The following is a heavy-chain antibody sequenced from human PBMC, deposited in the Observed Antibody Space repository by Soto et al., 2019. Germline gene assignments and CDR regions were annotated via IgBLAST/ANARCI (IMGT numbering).Heavy chain of an antibody. Sequence: EVRLLESGGGLVQPGGSLRLSCAASGFTFSSYAMSWVRQAPGKGLEWVSTISGSGGGTYYADSMKGRFTISRDNSKNTLYLQMYSLRVEDTAIYYCARESDHWGQGTLVTVSS. CDR1: GFTFSSYA. V-gene: IGHV3-23*01. CDR2: ISGSGGGT. CDR3: ARESDH. J-gene: IGHJ4*02.